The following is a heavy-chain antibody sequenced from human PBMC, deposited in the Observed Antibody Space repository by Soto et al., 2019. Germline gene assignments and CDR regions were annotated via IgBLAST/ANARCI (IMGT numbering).Heavy chain of an antibody. CDR3: ARPGVAAAPDDY. V-gene: IGHV3-23*01. CDR1: GFTFSSYA. CDR2: ISGSGGGT. Sequence: GGSLRLSCAASGFTFSSYAMSWVRQAPGKGLEWVSTISGSGGGTYYADSMKGRFTISRDNSKNTLYLQMNSLRAEDTAMYYCARPGVAAAPDDYWGQGTLVTVSS. J-gene: IGHJ4*02. D-gene: IGHD6-13*01.